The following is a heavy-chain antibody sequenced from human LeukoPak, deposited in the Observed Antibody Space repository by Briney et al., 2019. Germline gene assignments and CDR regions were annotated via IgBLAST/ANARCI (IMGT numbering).Heavy chain of an antibody. CDR3: ARVGYDYGDYEVVGLDP. V-gene: IGHV3-48*03. D-gene: IGHD4-17*01. CDR1: GFTFSSYE. J-gene: IGHJ5*02. Sequence: GGSQRLSCAASGFTFSSYEMNWVRQAPGKGLEWVSYISSSGSTIYYADSVKGRFTISRDNAKNSLYLQMNSLRAEDTAVYYCARVGYDYGDYEVVGLDPWGQGTLVTVSS. CDR2: ISSSGSTI.